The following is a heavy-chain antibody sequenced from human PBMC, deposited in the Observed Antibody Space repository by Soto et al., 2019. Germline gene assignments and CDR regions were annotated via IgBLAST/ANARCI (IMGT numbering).Heavy chain of an antibody. D-gene: IGHD1-7*01. CDR1: GGSFSGYY. CDR3: ARDNWNYAYYYYGMDV. Sequence: SETLSLTCAVYGGSFSGYYWSWIRQPPGKGLEWIGEINHSGSTNYNPSPKSRVTISVDTSKNQFSLKLSSVTAADTAVYYCARDNWNYAYYYYGMDVWGQGTTVTVSS. J-gene: IGHJ6*02. V-gene: IGHV4-34*01. CDR2: INHSGST.